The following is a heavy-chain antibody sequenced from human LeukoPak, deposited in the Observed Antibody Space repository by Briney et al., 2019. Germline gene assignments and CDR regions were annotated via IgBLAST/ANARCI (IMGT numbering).Heavy chain of an antibody. CDR3: AREDPYGSGDNWLDP. J-gene: IGHJ5*02. CDR2: IYYSGST. Sequence: SETLSLTCTVSGGSISSGDYYWSWIRQPPGKGLEWIGYIYYSGSTYYNPSLKSRVTISVDTSKNQFSLKLSSVTAADTAVYYCAREDPYGSGDNWLDPWGQGTLVTVSS. CDR1: GGSISSGDYY. V-gene: IGHV4-30-4*08. D-gene: IGHD3-10*01.